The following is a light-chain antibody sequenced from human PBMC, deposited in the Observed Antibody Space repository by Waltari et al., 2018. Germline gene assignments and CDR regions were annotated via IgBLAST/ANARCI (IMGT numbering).Light chain of an antibody. CDR3: QHRMNWPLT. V-gene: IGKV3-11*01. Sequence: EIVLTQSPSTLSLSPGDRATLSCRASQSVSNYLLWYQQKPGQAPSLLISDASNRATGVPARFSGSGSGTNFTLTISSLEPDDFAVYHCQHRMNWPLTFGQGTKVEIK. J-gene: IGKJ1*01. CDR1: QSVSNY. CDR2: DAS.